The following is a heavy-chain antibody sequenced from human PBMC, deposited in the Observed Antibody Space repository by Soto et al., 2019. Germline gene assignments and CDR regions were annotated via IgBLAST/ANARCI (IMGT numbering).Heavy chain of an antibody. J-gene: IGHJ4*02. CDR2: IGYDGSNK. V-gene: IGHV3-33*01. CDR3: ARVKGGFYGDYWGNTASHLDY. D-gene: IGHD4-17*01. CDR1: GFTFSSYG. Sequence: QVQLVESGGGVVQPGRSLRLSCAASGFTFSSYGMHWVRQAPGKGLEWVAVIGYDGSNKYYADSVKGRFTISRDNSKNTLYLQMNSLRGEDTAVYYCARVKGGFYGDYWGNTASHLDYWGQGTLVTVSS.